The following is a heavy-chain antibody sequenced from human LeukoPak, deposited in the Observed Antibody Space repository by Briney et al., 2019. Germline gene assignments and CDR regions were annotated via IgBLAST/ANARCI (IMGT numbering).Heavy chain of an antibody. CDR2: IIPIFGTA. CDR3: ASAIAAAGKDFDY. V-gene: IGHV1-69*13. Sequence: SVKVSCKASGGTFSSYAISWVRQAPGQGLEWMGGIIPIFGTANYAQRFQGRVTITADESTSTAYMELSSLRSEDTAVYYCASAIAAAGKDFDYWGQGTLVTVSS. CDR1: GGTFSSYA. J-gene: IGHJ4*02. D-gene: IGHD6-13*01.